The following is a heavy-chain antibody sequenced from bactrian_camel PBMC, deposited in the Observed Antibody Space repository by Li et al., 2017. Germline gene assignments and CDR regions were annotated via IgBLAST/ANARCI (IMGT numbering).Heavy chain of an antibody. V-gene: IGHV3S53*01. J-gene: IGHJ4*01. D-gene: IGHD1*01. CDR1: GLTTSDHC. CDR2: INWVGSK. Sequence: HVQLVESGGGSVQAGGSLRLSCAPSGLTTSDHCMAWFRQAPGKQREEVAHINWVGSKDYEDAVKGRFNISRDNIKNTLYLQMDSLKSDDTAIYYCAASTKWLCGGREDTYSYWGQGTQVTVS. CDR3: AASTKWLCGGREDTYSY.